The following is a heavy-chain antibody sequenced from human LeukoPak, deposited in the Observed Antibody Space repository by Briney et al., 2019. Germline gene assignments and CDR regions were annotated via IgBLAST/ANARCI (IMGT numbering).Heavy chain of an antibody. CDR1: GFTFSSYG. J-gene: IGHJ6*02. V-gene: IGHV3-30*18. D-gene: IGHD3-10*01. CDR2: IAYSGRNR. CDR3: AKDQGDVVRGVYYYYGMDV. Sequence: GGSLRLSCAASGFTFSSYGMHWVRQAPGKGLEWVAVIAYSGRNRYYADSVKGRFTISRDNSKKTLCLEMNSLRAEDTAVYYCAKDQGDVVRGVYYYYGMDVWGQGTTVTVSS.